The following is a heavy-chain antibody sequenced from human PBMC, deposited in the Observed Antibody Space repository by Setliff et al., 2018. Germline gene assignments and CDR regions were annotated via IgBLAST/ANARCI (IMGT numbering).Heavy chain of an antibody. D-gene: IGHD1-1*01. CDR3: ATAITWTSTRRF. Sequence: PGGSLRLSCAASGFTFSNAWMSWVRQAPGKGLEWVGRIKSKTDGGAIAYAAPVEGRFVISRDDSTNTLYLQMNSLNTEDTAVYYCATAITWTSTRRFWGQGTLVTVSS. V-gene: IGHV3-15*01. CDR1: GFTFSNAW. CDR2: IKSKTDGGAI. J-gene: IGHJ4*02.